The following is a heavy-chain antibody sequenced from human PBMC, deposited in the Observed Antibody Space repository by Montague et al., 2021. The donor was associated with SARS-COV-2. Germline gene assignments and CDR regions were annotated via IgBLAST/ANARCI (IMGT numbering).Heavy chain of an antibody. J-gene: IGHJ3*01. CDR1: GASISSSDYY. V-gene: IGHV4-39*02. Sequence: SETLSLTCSVSGASISSSDYYWGWIRQPPGKGLEWIGSIYYSGITHYDPSLKSRATLSVDTSKNQFSLRLRSVTAADTAVYYCARETMTGDAFDVWGQGTMVTVSP. CDR3: ARETMTGDAFDV. CDR2: IYYSGIT. D-gene: IGHD1-14*01.